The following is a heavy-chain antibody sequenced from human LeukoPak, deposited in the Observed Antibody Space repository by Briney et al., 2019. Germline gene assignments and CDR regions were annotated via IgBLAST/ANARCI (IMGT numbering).Heavy chain of an antibody. Sequence: GGSLRLSCAASGFTFSSHARSWVRQAPGKGLEWVSAISGSGGSTYYADSVKGRFTISRDNSKNTLYLQMNSLRAEDTAVYYCAKDLAIVVVTASFDYWGQGTLVTVSS. V-gene: IGHV3-23*01. D-gene: IGHD3-22*01. CDR2: ISGSGGST. CDR3: AKDLAIVVVTASFDY. CDR1: GFTFSSHA. J-gene: IGHJ4*02.